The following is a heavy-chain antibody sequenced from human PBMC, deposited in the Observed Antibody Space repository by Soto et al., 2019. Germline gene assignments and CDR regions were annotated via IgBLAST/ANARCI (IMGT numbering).Heavy chain of an antibody. CDR1: GFTFSSYS. V-gene: IGHV3-48*02. CDR2: ISSSSSTI. D-gene: IGHD5-18*01. J-gene: IGHJ6*02. Sequence: PGGSLRLSCAASGFTFSSYSMNWVRQAPGKGLEWVSYISSSSSTIYYADSVKGRFTISRDNAKNSLYLQMNSLRDEDTAVYYCASGGGFTGYSYVRGYYYGMDVWGQGTTVTVSS. CDR3: ASGGGFTGYSYVRGYYYGMDV.